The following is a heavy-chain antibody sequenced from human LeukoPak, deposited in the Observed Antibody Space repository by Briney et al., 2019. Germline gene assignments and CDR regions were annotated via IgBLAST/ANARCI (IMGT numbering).Heavy chain of an antibody. CDR1: GFTFSNYA. D-gene: IGHD1-26*01. CDR2: ISSSTTNT. CDR3: ANEFSGTYRYFDY. J-gene: IGHJ4*02. V-gene: IGHV3-23*01. Sequence: PGGSLRLSCAASGFTFSNYAMSWVRQAPGKGLEWVSSISSSTTNTYYADSVMGRFTISRDNSKNTLYLQMNSLRVEDTAVYYCANEFSGTYRYFDYWGQGTLVTVSS.